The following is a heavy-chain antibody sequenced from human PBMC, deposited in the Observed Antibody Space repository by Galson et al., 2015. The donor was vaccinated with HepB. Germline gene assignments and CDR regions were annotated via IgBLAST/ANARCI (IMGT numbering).Heavy chain of an antibody. V-gene: IGHV1-3*01. CDR1: GYTFSSYA. CDR2: INAGTGHT. CDR3: ARAHYDFWGGYNSDNWFDP. J-gene: IGHJ5*02. Sequence: SVKVSCKASGYTFSSYAIHWVRQAPGQRLEWMGWINAGTGHTKYSQRFQDRVSITRDTSARTAYMELSSLRSEDTAVYYCARAHYDFWGGYNSDNWFDPWGQGTLVTVSS. D-gene: IGHD3-3*01.